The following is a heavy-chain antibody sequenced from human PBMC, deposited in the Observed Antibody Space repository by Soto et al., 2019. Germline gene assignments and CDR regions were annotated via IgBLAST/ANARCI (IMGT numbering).Heavy chain of an antibody. CDR2: TRNKANSYTT. J-gene: IGHJ4*02. V-gene: IGHV3-72*01. Sequence: GGSLRLSCAASGFTFSDHYMDWVRQAPGKGLEWVGRTRNKANSYTTEYAASVKGRFTISRDDSKNSLYLQMNSLKTEDTAVYYCARAGISGSYYFDYWGQGTLVTVSS. CDR3: ARAGISGSYYFDY. D-gene: IGHD1-26*01. CDR1: GFTFSDHY.